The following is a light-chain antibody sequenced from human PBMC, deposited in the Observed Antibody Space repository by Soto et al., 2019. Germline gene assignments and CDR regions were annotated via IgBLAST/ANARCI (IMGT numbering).Light chain of an antibody. CDR1: HDINKY. CDR2: DAS. CDR3: QRYDSLPPT. V-gene: IGKV1-33*01. Sequence: DIQMTQSPSSLSASVGDRVTITCQASHDINKYLNWYQEKPGKAPKLLIYDASNLQTGVPSRFSGSGPGTHFTFTISSLQPEDIATYYCQRYDSLPPTFGQGTRLDIK. J-gene: IGKJ5*01.